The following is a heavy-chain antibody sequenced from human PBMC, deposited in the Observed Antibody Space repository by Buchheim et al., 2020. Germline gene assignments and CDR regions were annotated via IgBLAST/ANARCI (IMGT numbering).Heavy chain of an antibody. D-gene: IGHD2-15*01. J-gene: IGHJ5*01. CDR3: ARGYCGGGTCYFYSGWFDS. V-gene: IGHV4-39*01. CDR1: DGSISRSSHY. Sequence: QLQLQESGPGLVKPSETLSLTCSVSDGSISRSSHYWGWIRQPPGKGLEWIGTIYYSGSTYYNTSLKSRVTISVDTSKSQLSLRLTSMTAADTAIYYCARGYCGGGTCYFYSGWFDSWGQGTL. CDR2: IYYSGST.